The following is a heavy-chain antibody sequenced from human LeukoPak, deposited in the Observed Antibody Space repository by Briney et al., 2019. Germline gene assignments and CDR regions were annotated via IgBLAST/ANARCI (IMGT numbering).Heavy chain of an antibody. CDR2: IYYSGST. V-gene: IGHV4-30-4*01. Sequence: SQTLSLTCTVSGGSISSGDYYWSWLRQPPGKGLEWIGYIYYSGSTYYNPSLKSRVTISVDTSKNQFSLKLSSVTAADTAVYYCARELPLGYCSGGSCYEWYFDLWGRGTLVTVSS. CDR3: ARELPLGYCSGGSCYEWYFDL. D-gene: IGHD2-15*01. CDR1: GGSISSGDYY. J-gene: IGHJ2*01.